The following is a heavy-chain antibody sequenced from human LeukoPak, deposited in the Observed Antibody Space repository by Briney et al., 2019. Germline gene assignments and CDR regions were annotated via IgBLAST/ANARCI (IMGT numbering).Heavy chain of an antibody. CDR2: LSGSGITT. V-gene: IGHV3-23*01. D-gene: IGHD6-19*01. J-gene: IGHJ4*01. CDR3: AKGIYSSGWSYFDY. Sequence: GGSLRLSCAASGFTFSISAMSWVRQAPGKGLEWVSTLSGSGITTYYADSVKGRFTISRDNSKNTLYLQMNSLRAEDTAVYYCAKGIYSSGWSYFDYWGHGTLVTVSS. CDR1: GFTFSISA.